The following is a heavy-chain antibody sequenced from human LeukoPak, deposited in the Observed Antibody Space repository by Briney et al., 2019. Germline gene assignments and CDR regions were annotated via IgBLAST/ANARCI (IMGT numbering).Heavy chain of an antibody. V-gene: IGHV4-34*01. CDR1: GGSFSGHY. CDR2: STHSGST. CDR3: ARGRTGAAALDF. J-gene: IGHJ4*02. Sequence: SETLSLTCAVYGGSFSGHYCTWIRQPPGKELAWIGESTHSGSTNYNPSLKSRVTISVDTSKSQFSLKLTSVTAADTAVYHCARGRTGAAALDFWGPGMLVTVSS. D-gene: IGHD2-2*01.